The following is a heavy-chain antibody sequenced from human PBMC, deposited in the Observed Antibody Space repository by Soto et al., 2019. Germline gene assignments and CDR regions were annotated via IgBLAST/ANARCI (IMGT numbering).Heavy chain of an antibody. J-gene: IGHJ4*02. V-gene: IGHV4-30-4*01. CDR3: AAGGGLPRYY. D-gene: IGHD5-12*01. CDR2: IYYSGST. CDR1: GGSISSGDYY. Sequence: SESLSLTCAVSGGSISSGDYYWSWIRQPPGKGLEWIGYIYYSGSTYYNPSLKSRVTISVDTSKNQFSLKLSSVTAADTAVYYCAAGGGLPRYYWGQGTLVTVSS.